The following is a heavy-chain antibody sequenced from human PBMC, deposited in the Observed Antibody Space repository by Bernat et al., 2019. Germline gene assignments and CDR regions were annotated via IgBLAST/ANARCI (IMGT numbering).Heavy chain of an antibody. CDR2: ISYSGST. V-gene: IGHV4-59*01. Sequence: QVQLQDSVPGLVKPSETLSLTCTVSGGSIRTSHWSWFRQPPEKGLEYIGYISYSGSTDSNPSLKGRVTMSVDTSKKQVSLNLKSVTAADTAVYYCARVRALNDINWFDPWGQGTQVIVSS. J-gene: IGHJ5*01. D-gene: IGHD2-15*01. CDR3: ARVRALNDINWFDP. CDR1: GGSIRTSH.